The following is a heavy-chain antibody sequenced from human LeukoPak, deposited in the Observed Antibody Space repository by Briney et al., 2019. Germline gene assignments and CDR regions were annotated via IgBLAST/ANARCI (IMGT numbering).Heavy chain of an antibody. CDR3: ARLAYCSNDVCYSNYYYSMDV. CDR2: TYPDDSDT. J-gene: IGHJ6*03. V-gene: IGHV5-51*01. Sequence: RGESLKISCKGSGYTFSSYWIGWVRQMPGKGLEWMGITYPDDSDTRYSPSFQGQVTISADKSISTAYRQWSSLKASDTAMYYCARLAYCSNDVCYSNYYYSMDVWGKGTTVTVSS. D-gene: IGHD2-8*01. CDR1: GYTFSSYW.